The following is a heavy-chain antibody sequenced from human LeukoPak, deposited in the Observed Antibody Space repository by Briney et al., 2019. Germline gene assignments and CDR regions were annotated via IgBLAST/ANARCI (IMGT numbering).Heavy chain of an antibody. Sequence: GASVKVSCKASGYTFTCYNMHWVRQAPGQRLEWMGWINPNSGGTNYAQKFQGRVTMTRDTSISTAYMELSRLRSDDTAVYYCAREDRTSPQGAFDIWGQGTMVTVSS. CDR3: AREDRTSPQGAFDI. CDR2: INPNSGGT. CDR1: GYTFTCYN. V-gene: IGHV1-2*02. D-gene: IGHD2-2*01. J-gene: IGHJ3*02.